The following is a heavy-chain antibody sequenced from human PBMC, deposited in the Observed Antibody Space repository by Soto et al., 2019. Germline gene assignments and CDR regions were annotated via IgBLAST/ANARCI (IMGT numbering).Heavy chain of an antibody. CDR1: SGSISSYY. D-gene: IGHD5-12*01. CDR2: IYYSGST. Sequence: PSGRLSLTCTVSSGSISSYYWSWIRQPPGKGLEWIGYIYYSGSTNYNPSLKSRVTISVDTSKNQFSLKLSSVTAADTAVYYCGSLYSGYDRGFFDYWGQGTLVTVSS. J-gene: IGHJ4*02. CDR3: GSLYSGYDRGFFDY. V-gene: IGHV4-59*01.